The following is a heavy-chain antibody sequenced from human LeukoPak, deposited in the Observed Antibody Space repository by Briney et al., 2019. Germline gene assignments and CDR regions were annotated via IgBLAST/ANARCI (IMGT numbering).Heavy chain of an antibody. CDR3: ARGRGIAAGVDFYYYYYMDV. D-gene: IGHD6-13*01. CDR2: IYTSGST. J-gene: IGHJ6*03. V-gene: IGHV4-4*07. CDR1: GGSISSYY. Sequence: PSETLSLTCTVSGGSISSYYWSWIRQPAGKGLEWIGRIYTSGSTNYNPSLKSRVTMSVDMSKNQFSLKLSSVTAADTAVYYCARGRGIAAGVDFYYYYYMDVWGKGTTVTISS.